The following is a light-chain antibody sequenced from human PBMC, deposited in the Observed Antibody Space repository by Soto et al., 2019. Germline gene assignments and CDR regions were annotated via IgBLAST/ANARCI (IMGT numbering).Light chain of an antibody. CDR2: GAS. CDR1: QNVRSN. Sequence: EIVMTQSPATLSVSPGERATLSCRASQNVRSNLAWYQQKPGQAPRLLIYGASTRATGIPTRFSGSGSGTEFTLTISSLQSEDFAVYYCQQYNNWPPLFTFGPGTKVDIK. V-gene: IGKV3-15*01. CDR3: QQYNNWPPLFT. J-gene: IGKJ3*01.